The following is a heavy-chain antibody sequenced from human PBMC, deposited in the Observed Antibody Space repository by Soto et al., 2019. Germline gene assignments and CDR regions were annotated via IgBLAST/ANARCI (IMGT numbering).Heavy chain of an antibody. CDR2: IYYSGST. D-gene: IGHD5-18*01. J-gene: IGHJ4*02. Sequence: SETLSLTCTVSGGSISSSSYYWGWFRQPPGKGLEWIGSIYYSGSTYYNPSLKSRVTISVDTSKNQFSLKLSSVTAADTAVYYCARQSYRYYFDYWGQGTLVTVSS. V-gene: IGHV4-39*01. CDR1: GGSISSSSYY. CDR3: ARQSYRYYFDY.